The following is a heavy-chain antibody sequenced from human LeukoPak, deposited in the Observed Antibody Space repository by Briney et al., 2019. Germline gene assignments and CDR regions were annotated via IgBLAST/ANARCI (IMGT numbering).Heavy chain of an antibody. CDR1: GFTFSSYG. CDR3: AKDRY. CDR2: IQYDGSNK. J-gene: IGHJ4*02. Sequence: PGGSLRLSCAASGFTFSSYGMHWVRQAPGKGLEWVAFIQYDGSNKYYADSVKGRFTISRDNSKNTLYLQMNSLRAEDTAAYYCAKDRYWGQGTLVTVSS. V-gene: IGHV3-30*02.